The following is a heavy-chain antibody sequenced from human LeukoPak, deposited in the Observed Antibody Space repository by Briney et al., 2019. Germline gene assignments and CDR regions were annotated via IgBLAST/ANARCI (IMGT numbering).Heavy chain of an antibody. CDR2: IYYSGST. CDR1: GGSISSSSYY. CDR3: ARGWVVVTAGAFDP. Sequence: SETLSLTCTVSGGSISSSSYYWGWIRQPPGKGLEWIGSIYYSGSTYYNPSLKSRVTISVDTSKNQFSLKLSSVTAADTAVYYCARGWVVVTAGAFDPWGQGTLVTVSS. D-gene: IGHD2-21*02. J-gene: IGHJ5*02. V-gene: IGHV4-39*07.